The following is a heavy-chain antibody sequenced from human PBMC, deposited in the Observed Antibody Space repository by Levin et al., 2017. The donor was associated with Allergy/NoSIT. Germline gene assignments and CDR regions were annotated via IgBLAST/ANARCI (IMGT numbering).Heavy chain of an antibody. D-gene: IGHD3-10*01. V-gene: IGHV3-23*01. CDR2: IVGSAGST. CDR1: GFTFSSYD. J-gene: IGHJ3*02. Sequence: GGSLRLSCAASGFTFSSYDMNWVRQAPGKGLEWVSVIVGSAGSTYYADSVKGRFTISRDNSKNTLYLQMNSLRAEDTAVYYCAKGTSGSYWNDAFDSWGQGTMVTVSS. CDR3: AKGTSGSYWNDAFDS.